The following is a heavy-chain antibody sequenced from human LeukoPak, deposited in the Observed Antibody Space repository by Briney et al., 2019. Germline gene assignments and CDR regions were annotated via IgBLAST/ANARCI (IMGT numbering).Heavy chain of an antibody. CDR3: AKDKRYYAFWSGYHHPSFDY. Sequence: GGSLRLSCAASGFTFSSYAMSWVRQAPGKGLEWVSAISGSGGSTYYADSVKGRFTISRDNSKNTLYLQMNSLRAEDTAVYYCAKDKRYYAFWSGYHHPSFDYWGQGTLVTVSS. D-gene: IGHD3-3*01. J-gene: IGHJ4*02. V-gene: IGHV3-23*01. CDR2: ISGSGGST. CDR1: GFTFSSYA.